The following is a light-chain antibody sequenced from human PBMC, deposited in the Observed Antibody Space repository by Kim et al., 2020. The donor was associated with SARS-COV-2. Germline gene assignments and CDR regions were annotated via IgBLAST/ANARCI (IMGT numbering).Light chain of an antibody. J-gene: IGLJ3*02. CDR3: QSYDSSLSGWV. CDR1: RSNIGAGYD. V-gene: IGLV1-40*01. CDR2: GNS. Sequence: QRVPISCTGSRSNIGAGYDVHWYQQLPGTAPKLLIYGNSNRPSGVPDRFSGCKSGTSASLAITGLQAEDEADYYCQSYDSSLSGWVFGGGTQLTVL.